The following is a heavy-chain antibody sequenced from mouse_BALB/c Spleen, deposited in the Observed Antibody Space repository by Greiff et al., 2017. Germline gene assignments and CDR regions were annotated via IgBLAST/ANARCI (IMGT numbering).Heavy chain of an antibody. CDR1: GFTFSSYT. CDR3: ARHGYGNYGPFAY. CDR2: ISNGGGST. D-gene: IGHD2-1*01. V-gene: IGHV5-12-2*01. J-gene: IGHJ3*01. Sequence: EVKLMESGGGLVQPGGSLKLSCAASGFTFSSYTMSWVRQTPEKRLEWVAYISNGGGSTYYPDTVKGRFTISRDNAKNTLYLQMSSLKSEDTAMYYCARHGYGNYGPFAYWGQGTLVTVSA.